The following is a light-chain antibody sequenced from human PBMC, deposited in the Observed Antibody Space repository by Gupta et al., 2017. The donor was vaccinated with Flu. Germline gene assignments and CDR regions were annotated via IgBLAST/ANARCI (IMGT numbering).Light chain of an antibody. CDR1: QDIRKS. J-gene: IGKJ4*01. CDR3: QHYDNIPPRIT. Sequence: DIQMTQSPASLPASVGDTVTIACQASQDIRKSLNWYQQKQGKAPKLLIYDASNLEAGVPSRFRGSGSGAHYTLTISSLQPEDVATYYCQHYDNIPPRITFGGGTKVEMK. CDR2: DAS. V-gene: IGKV1-33*01.